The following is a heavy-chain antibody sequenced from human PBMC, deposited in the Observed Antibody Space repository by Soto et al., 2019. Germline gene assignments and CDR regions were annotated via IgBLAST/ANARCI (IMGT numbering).Heavy chain of an antibody. V-gene: IGHV4-28*03. J-gene: IGHJ5*02. Sequence: SETLSLTCAFSGYSISSSNLWVWIRQPPGKGKERIGYIYYNGSTYYNPSLKSRVTMSVDTSKNQFSLKLSSVTAVDTAVYYCARGIAAGNWFDPWGQGTLVTVSS. CDR2: IYYNGST. CDR3: ARGIAAGNWFDP. CDR1: GYSISSSNL. D-gene: IGHD6-13*01.